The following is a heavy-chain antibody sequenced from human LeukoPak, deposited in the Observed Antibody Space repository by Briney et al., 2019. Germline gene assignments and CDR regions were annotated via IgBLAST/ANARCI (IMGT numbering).Heavy chain of an antibody. CDR1: GYTFTSYA. D-gene: IGHD2-15*01. CDR2: INTNTGNP. J-gene: IGHJ5*02. Sequence: GASVKVSCKASGYTFTSYAMNWVQQAPGQGLEWMGWINTNTGNPTYAQGFTGRFVFSLDTSDSTAYLQISSLKAEDSAMYYCARGPLVLGYCSGGSCYIGWFDPWGQGTLVTVSS. CDR3: ARGPLVLGYCSGGSCYIGWFDP. V-gene: IGHV7-4-1*02.